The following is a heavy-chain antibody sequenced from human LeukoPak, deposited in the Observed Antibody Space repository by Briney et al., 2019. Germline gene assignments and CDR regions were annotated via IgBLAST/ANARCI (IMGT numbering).Heavy chain of an antibody. J-gene: IGHJ6*02. CDR3: ALVWNSYYYGMDV. V-gene: IGHV4-31*03. D-gene: IGHD1/OR15-1a*01. Sequence: SETLPLTCTVSGGSISSGGYYWSWIRQHPGKGLEWIGYIYYSGSTYYNPSLKSRVTISVDTSKNQFSLKLSSVTAADTAVYYCALVWNSYYYGMDVWGQGTTVTVSS. CDR2: IYYSGST. CDR1: GGSISSGGYY.